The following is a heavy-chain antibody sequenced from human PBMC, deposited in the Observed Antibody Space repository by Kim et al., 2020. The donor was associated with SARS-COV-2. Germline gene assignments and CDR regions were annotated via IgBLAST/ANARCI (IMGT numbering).Heavy chain of an antibody. CDR3: ARVIVGAFDY. V-gene: IGHV1-69*02. Sequence: IAKYAQKFQGRVTITADKSTSTAYMELSSLRSEDTAVYYCARVIVGAFDYWGQGTLVTVSS. J-gene: IGHJ4*02. CDR2: IA. D-gene: IGHD1-26*01.